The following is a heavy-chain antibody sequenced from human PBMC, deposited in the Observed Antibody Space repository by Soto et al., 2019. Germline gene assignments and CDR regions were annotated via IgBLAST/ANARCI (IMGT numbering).Heavy chain of an antibody. CDR1: GSTFSSYA. D-gene: IGHD3-3*01. V-gene: IGHV1-69*06. CDR2: IIPIFGTA. CDR3: ARGSYDFGSGGRFHYYYYGMDV. J-gene: IGHJ6*02. Sequence: GASVKVSCKASGSTFSSYAISWVRQAPGQGLEWMGGIIPIFGTANYAQKFQGRVTITADKSTSTAYMELSSLRSEDTAVYYCARGSYDFGSGGRFHYYYYGMDVWGQGTTVTVSS.